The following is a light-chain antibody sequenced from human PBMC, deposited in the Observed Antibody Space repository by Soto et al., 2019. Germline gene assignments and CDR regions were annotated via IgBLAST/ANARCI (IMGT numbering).Light chain of an antibody. Sequence: HSVLAQPASVSGSPGQSITISCTGTSSDVGGYNFVSWYQQHPGKAPKLMIYDVANRPSGVSHRFSGSKSGNTASLTISGLQAEDEADYYCSSLTGFNSFVFGTGTKVTVL. CDR3: SSLTGFNSFV. CDR1: SSDVGGYNF. CDR2: DVA. J-gene: IGLJ1*01. V-gene: IGLV2-14*01.